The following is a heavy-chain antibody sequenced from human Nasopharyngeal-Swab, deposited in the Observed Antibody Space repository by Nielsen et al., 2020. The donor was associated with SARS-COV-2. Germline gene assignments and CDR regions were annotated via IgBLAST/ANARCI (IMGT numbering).Heavy chain of an antibody. CDR2: IKSKTDGGTT. J-gene: IGHJ6*02. D-gene: IGHD3-3*01. Sequence: GKGKEREGGIKSKTDGGTTDYAAPVKGRFTISREDSKNTLYLQMNSLKTEDTAVEYCTTEGGKYYDFWSGYYGYYGMDVWGQGTTVTVSS. V-gene: IGHV3-15*01. CDR3: TTEGGKYYDFWSGYYGYYGMDV.